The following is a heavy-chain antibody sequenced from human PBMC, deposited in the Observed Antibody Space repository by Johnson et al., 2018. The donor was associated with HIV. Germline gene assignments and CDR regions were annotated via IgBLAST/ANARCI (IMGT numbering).Heavy chain of an antibody. V-gene: IGHV3-74*01. CDR2: INGDGSRT. CDR1: GFTFSDHW. D-gene: IGHD3-22*01. J-gene: IGHJ3*01. CDR3: ARERTWDYDMAFDV. Sequence: VQLVESGGGLVQPGGSLRLSCGASGFTFSDHWMQWVRQAPGKGLVWVSRINGDGSRTSYADSVKGRFTIARDNAKNTLYLQMNSLRPEDTAVYYCARERTWDYDMAFDVWGQGTKVTVSS.